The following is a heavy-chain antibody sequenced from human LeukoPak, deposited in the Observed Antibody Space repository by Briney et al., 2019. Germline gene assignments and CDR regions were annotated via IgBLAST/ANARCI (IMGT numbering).Heavy chain of an antibody. J-gene: IGHJ6*02. V-gene: IGHV3-7*01. D-gene: IGHD6-19*01. CDR3: VRAGTSGWDYYNYAMDV. CDR1: GFTFSTYW. CDR2: IKPDGSEK. Sequence: PGGSLRLSCAASGFTFSTYWMSWVRQAPGKGLEWVANIKPDGSEKYYVDSVEGRFTFSRDNAKNSLYLQMNSLRAEDTAIYYCVRAGTSGWDYYNYAMDVWGQGTTVTVSS.